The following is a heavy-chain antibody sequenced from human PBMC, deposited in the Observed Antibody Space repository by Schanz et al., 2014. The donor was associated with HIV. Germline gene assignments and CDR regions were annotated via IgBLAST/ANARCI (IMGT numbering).Heavy chain of an antibody. V-gene: IGHV1-8*01. CDR1: GYTFSSYD. CDR2: MNPNSGHT. J-gene: IGHJ5*02. D-gene: IGHD6-6*01. Sequence: QVQLVQSGAEVMKPGASVKVSCKASGYTFSSYDINWVRQATGQGLEWMGWMNPNSGHTGYAQKFQGRVDMTRTTSISTAYMELRGLTSEDTAVYFCARARAKIEGRPVGNWFDPWGQGTLVTVSS. CDR3: ARARAKIEGRPVGNWFDP.